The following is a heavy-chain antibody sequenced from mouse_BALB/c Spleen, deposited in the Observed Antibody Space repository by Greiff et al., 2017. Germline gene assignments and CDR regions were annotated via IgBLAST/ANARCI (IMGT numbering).Heavy chain of an antibody. J-gene: IGHJ4*01. Sequence: VQLQQSGPELVKPGASVKMSCKASGYTFTSYVMHWVKQKPGQGLEWIGYINPYNDGTKYNEKFKGKATLTSDKSSSTAYMELSSLTSEDSAVYYCARYLHYYGSSYAMDYWGQGTSVTVSS. CDR1: GYTFTSYV. CDR2: INPYNDGT. V-gene: IGHV1-14*01. D-gene: IGHD1-1*01. CDR3: ARYLHYYGSSYAMDY.